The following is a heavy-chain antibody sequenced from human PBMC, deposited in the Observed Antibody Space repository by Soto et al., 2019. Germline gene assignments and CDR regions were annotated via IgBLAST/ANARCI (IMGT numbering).Heavy chain of an antibody. D-gene: IGHD3-3*01. J-gene: IGHJ6*02. CDR2: IYYSGST. Sequence: QVQLQESGPGLVKPSETLSLTCTVSGGSISSYYWSWIRQPPGKGLEWIGYIYYSGSTNYNPSLKSRVTISVDTSKNQFSLKLSSVTAADTAVYYCARSYDFWSSPQRSGMDVWGQGTTVTVSS. CDR3: ARSYDFWSSPQRSGMDV. CDR1: GGSISSYY. V-gene: IGHV4-59*01.